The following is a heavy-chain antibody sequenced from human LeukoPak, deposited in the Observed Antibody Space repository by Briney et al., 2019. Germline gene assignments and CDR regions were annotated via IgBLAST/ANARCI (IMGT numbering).Heavy chain of an antibody. CDR3: AKWGDYDVLTGYYVSDY. CDR2: ITGSGGNT. J-gene: IGHJ4*02. CDR1: GFTFSNYA. V-gene: IGHV3-23*01. D-gene: IGHD3-9*01. Sequence: PGGSLRLSCAASGFTFSNYAMSCVRQAPGKGLEWVSAITGSGGNTYYADSVKGRFTLSRDNSKNTVFLQMNSLRAEDTAVYYCAKWGDYDVLTGYYVSDYWGQGTLVTVSS.